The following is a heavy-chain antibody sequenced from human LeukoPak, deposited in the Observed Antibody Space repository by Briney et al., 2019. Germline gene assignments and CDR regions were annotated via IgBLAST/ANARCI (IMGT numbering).Heavy chain of an antibody. Sequence: GGSLRLSCAASGFTVSNMYMTWVRQAPGKGLEWVSLIYGDGRTSYADSVKGRCTISRDNSKNTLDLQMNSLRAEDTAVYYCARALRYFDWLKDYNWFDPWGQGTLVTVSS. CDR1: GFTVSNMY. CDR3: ARALRYFDWLKDYNWFDP. J-gene: IGHJ5*02. V-gene: IGHV3-53*01. CDR2: IYGDGRT. D-gene: IGHD3-9*01.